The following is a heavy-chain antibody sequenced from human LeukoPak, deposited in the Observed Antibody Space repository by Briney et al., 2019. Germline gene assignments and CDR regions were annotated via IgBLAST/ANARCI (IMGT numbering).Heavy chain of an antibody. CDR2: ISGHGGST. CDR3: AKDKFCSGADCYSPFDY. D-gene: IGHD2-21*02. Sequence: GGSLRLSCAASGFTFDDYAMHWVRQAPGQGLEWVSLISGHGGSTYYADSVKGRFTISRDNSKNSLHLQMNSLRTEDTALYYCAKDKFCSGADCYSPFDYWGQGTLVTVSS. CDR1: GFTFDDYA. V-gene: IGHV3-43*02. J-gene: IGHJ4*02.